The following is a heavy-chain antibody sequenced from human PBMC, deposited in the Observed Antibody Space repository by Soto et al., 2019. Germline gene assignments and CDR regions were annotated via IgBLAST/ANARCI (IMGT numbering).Heavy chain of an antibody. J-gene: IGHJ5*02. CDR2: VSSTGSS. CDR1: GDSISNYY. V-gene: IGHV4-4*07. Sequence: LSLTCTVSGDSISNYYWGWIRQSAEKRLEWIGRVSSTGSSYYNPSLKSRVTISVDTSKNQVSLNLTSVTAADTAVYYCARGVPAAGTDWFDPWGQGTLVTVS. D-gene: IGHD6-13*01. CDR3: ARGVPAAGTDWFDP.